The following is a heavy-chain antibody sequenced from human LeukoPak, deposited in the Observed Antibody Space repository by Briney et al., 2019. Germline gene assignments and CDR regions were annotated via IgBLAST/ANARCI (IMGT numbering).Heavy chain of an antibody. Sequence: PSETLSLTCSVSGGSISGSRYNWGWVRQPPGKGLEWMTSISHSGVMYYNASLKSRVTMSVDTSKNQFSLRLTSVTAADTAVYYCASMYTSSHYWGQGILVNVSP. CDR2: ISHSGVM. CDR1: GGSISGSRYN. D-gene: IGHD6-19*01. V-gene: IGHV4-39*07. J-gene: IGHJ4*02. CDR3: ASMYTSSHY.